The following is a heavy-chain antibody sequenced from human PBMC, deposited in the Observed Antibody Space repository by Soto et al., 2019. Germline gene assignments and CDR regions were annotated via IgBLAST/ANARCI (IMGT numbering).Heavy chain of an antibody. V-gene: IGHV3-33*01. J-gene: IGHJ4*02. Sequence: QVQLVESGGGVVQPGRSLRLSCAASGFTFSSYGMHWVRQAPGKGLEWVAVIWYDGSNKYYADSVKGRFTISRDNSKNTLYLQMNSLRAEDTAVYYFARERKQWLTRYYFDYWGQGTLVTVSS. CDR3: ARERKQWLTRYYFDY. CDR1: GFTFSSYG. D-gene: IGHD6-19*01. CDR2: IWYDGSNK.